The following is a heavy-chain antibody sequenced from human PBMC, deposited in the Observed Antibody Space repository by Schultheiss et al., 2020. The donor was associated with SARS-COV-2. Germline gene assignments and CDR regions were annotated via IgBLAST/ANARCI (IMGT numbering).Heavy chain of an antibody. Sequence: GGSLRLSCAASGFTFSDYYMSWIRQAPGKGLEWVSYISSSSSYTNYADSVKGRFTISRDNAKNTLYLQMNSLRAEDTAVYYCARGVGCTNGVCSSFAYWGQGTLVTVSS. J-gene: IGHJ4*02. CDR3: ARGVGCTNGVCSSFAY. CDR2: ISSSSSYT. V-gene: IGHV3-11*06. D-gene: IGHD2-8*01. CDR1: GFTFSDYY.